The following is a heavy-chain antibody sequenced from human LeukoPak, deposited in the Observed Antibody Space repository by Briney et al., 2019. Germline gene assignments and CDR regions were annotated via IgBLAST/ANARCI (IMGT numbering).Heavy chain of an antibody. CDR2: IKQAGGAQ. D-gene: IGHD3-10*01. CDR3: ARDRGGSASHGFDAFDI. CDR1: ELSYPHDS. V-gene: IGHV3-7*01. J-gene: IGHJ3*02. Sequence: LPCLGSELSYPHDSKNWLRQGPGPGLQLVAKIKQAGGAQSYVASVTGRFTISRDNAKNSLHLQMNSLRAEDTAVYYCARDRGGSASHGFDAFDIWGQGTMVTVS.